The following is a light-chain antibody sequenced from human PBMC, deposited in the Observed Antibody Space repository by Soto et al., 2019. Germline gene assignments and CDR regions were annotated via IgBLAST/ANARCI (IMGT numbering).Light chain of an antibody. J-gene: IGKJ1*01. CDR2: GAF. Sequence: DIQMTKSPSAMSASVGGRVTITCRASQGINDNLAWFQQKPGQVPKRLIYGAFSLQRGVPSRFSGSGSGTEFTLTISSLQPEDFATYYCLQHNTFPWTFGQGTKVDI. CDR1: QGINDN. V-gene: IGKV1-17*03. CDR3: LQHNTFPWT.